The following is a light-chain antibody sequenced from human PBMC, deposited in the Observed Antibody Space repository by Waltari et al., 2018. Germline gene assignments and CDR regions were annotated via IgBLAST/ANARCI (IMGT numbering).Light chain of an antibody. CDR2: GAS. J-gene: IGKJ2*03. V-gene: IGKV3-15*01. Sequence: EIVMTQSPATLSVSPGERATLSCRASQSVSSNLAWYQQKPGQAPRLLIYGASTRATGIPARFSGGGSGTEFTLTISSLQSEDFGVYYCLRYYNWPPVYSFGQGTKLEIK. CDR1: QSVSSN. CDR3: LRYYNWPPVYS.